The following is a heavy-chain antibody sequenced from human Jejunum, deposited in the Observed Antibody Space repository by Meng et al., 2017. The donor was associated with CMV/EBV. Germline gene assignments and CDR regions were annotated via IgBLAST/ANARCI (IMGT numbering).Heavy chain of an antibody. CDR1: GYSITGYY. V-gene: IGHV4-4*07. J-gene: IGHJ4*02. D-gene: IGHD6-19*01. Sequence: QGQLQGAGPGLLKPSETLSLTCTVSGYSITGYYYNWIRQPAGKGLEWIGRVYTSGSTNYSPSLKSRVTMSVDTSMKQLSLKLTSVTAADTAVYYCARASNSAGWYGFDYWGQGTLVTVSS. CDR3: ARASNSAGWYGFDY. CDR2: VYTSGST.